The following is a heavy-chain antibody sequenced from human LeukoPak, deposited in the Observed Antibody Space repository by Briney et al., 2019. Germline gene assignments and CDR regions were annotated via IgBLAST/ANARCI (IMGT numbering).Heavy chain of an antibody. Sequence: GGSLRLSRAPSRLTFNSYAMSWVRQAPGKGLEWVSAIPASGGITYYADSVKVRFTISRDNSKNPLYLQINVLRAEDTAVYYCAKDPGFWGQGTLVSVCS. V-gene: IGHV3-23*01. CDR2: IPASGGIT. CDR3: AKDPGF. D-gene: IGHD7-27*01. CDR1: RLTFNSYA. J-gene: IGHJ4*02.